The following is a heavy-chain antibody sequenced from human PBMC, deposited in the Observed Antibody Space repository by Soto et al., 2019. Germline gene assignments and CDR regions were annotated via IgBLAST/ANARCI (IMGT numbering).Heavy chain of an antibody. Sequence: SETLSLTCTVSGGSISSSSYYWGWIRQPPGKGLEWIGSIYYSGSTYYNPSLKSRVTIAVDTSKNQFSLKLSSVTAADTAVYYCATPGSWAYNWFDPWGQGTLVTVSS. CDR3: ATPGSWAYNWFDP. J-gene: IGHJ5*02. D-gene: IGHD6-13*01. V-gene: IGHV4-39*01. CDR2: IYYSGST. CDR1: GGSISSSSYY.